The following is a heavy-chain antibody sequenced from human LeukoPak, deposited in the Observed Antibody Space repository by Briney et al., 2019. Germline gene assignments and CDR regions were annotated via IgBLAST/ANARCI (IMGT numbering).Heavy chain of an antibody. CDR2: ISAYNGNT. J-gene: IGHJ5*02. Sequence: GASVKVSCKASGYTFTSYGISWVRQAPGQGLEWMGWISAYNGNTNYAQKLQDRVTMTRDTSISTAYIELNFLRSDDTAVFYCARGDYYGSPKVVAAWGQGTLVTVSS. CDR1: GYTFTSYG. D-gene: IGHD3-10*01. V-gene: IGHV1-18*01. CDR3: ARGDYYGSPKVVAA.